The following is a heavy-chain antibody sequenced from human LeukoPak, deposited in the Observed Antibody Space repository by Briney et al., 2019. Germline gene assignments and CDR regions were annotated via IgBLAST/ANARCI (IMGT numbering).Heavy chain of an antibody. Sequence: GGSLRLSCAASGFTFSSYSMNWVRQAPGKGLEWVSYISSSSSTIYYADSVKGRFTISRDNSKNTLYLQMNSLRAEDTAVYYCAKGGTLRVATEIDYWGQGTLVTVSS. CDR2: ISSSSSTI. J-gene: IGHJ4*02. CDR1: GFTFSSYS. CDR3: AKGGTLRVATEIDY. V-gene: IGHV3-48*01. D-gene: IGHD5-12*01.